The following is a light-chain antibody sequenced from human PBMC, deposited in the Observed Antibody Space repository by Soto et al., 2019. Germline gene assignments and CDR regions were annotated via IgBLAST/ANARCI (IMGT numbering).Light chain of an antibody. CDR2: EVN. Sequence: QSVLTQPASVSGSPGQSITISCTGTSSNVGSYKLVSWYQQHPGKAPKLMIFEVNKRPSGVSNRFSGSKSGNTASLTISGLKVEDVADYYCCSSGGSPTYVFGTGTKVT. CDR1: SSNVGSYKL. V-gene: IGLV2-23*02. J-gene: IGLJ1*01. CDR3: CSSGGSPTYV.